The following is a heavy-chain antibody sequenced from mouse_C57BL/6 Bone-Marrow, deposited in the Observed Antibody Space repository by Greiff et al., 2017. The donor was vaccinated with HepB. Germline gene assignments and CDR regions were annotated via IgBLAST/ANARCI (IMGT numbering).Heavy chain of an antibody. J-gene: IGHJ1*03. D-gene: IGHD2-5*01. CDR2: TFYSGIT. CDR1: GFSINSDCY. Sequence: EVQLQESGPSLVRPSQTLSLTCTVTGFSINSDCYWIWIRQFPGNKLEYIGYTFYSGITYYNPSLESRTYITRDTSKNQFSLKLCSVTTEDTATYYCARAYDSNWYFDVWGTGTTVTVSS. V-gene: IGHV3-3*01. CDR3: ARAYDSNWYFDV.